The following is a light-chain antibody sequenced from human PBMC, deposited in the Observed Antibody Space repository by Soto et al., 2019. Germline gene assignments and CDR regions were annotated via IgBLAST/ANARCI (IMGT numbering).Light chain of an antibody. J-gene: IGKJ1*01. V-gene: IGKV4-1*01. CDR2: WAS. Sequence: DIVMTQSPDSLAVSLGERATINCKSSQSVLYSSNNKNYLAWYQQKPGQPPKLLIYWASTRESGVPDRFSGSGSGTDFTLTISSLQAEAVAVYYCQQYYRTHRKFGKGTKGDI. CDR1: QSVLYSSNNKNY. CDR3: QQYYRTHRK.